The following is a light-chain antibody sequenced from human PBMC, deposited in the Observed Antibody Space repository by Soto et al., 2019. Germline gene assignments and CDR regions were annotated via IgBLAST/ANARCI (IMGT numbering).Light chain of an antibody. V-gene: IGKV3-15*01. CDR3: QQYNNWSPWT. CDR2: DAS. J-gene: IGKJ1*01. Sequence: EVLMTQSPATLSGSPGERVVLCSRASQRISNDLAWYQQKAGQAPRLLIYDASTRATGIPARFSGSGSGTEFTLTISSLQSEDFAVYFCQQYNNWSPWTFGQGTKVDIK. CDR1: QRISND.